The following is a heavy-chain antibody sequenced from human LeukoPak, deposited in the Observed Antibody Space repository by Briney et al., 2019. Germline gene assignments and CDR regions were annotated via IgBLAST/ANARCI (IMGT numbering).Heavy chain of an antibody. D-gene: IGHD1/OR15-1a*01. Sequence: ALVKVSCKASGYTFTSYGISWVRQAPGQGLEWMGWISAYNGNTNYAQKLQGRVTMTTDTSTSTAYMELRSLRSDDTAVYYCARVGNWNIIPQLGNFDYWGQGTLVTVSS. V-gene: IGHV1-18*01. CDR3: ARVGNWNIIPQLGNFDY. CDR1: GYTFTSYG. CDR2: ISAYNGNT. J-gene: IGHJ4*02.